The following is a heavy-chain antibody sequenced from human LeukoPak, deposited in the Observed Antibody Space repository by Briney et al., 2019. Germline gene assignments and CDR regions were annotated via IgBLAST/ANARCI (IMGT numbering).Heavy chain of an antibody. D-gene: IGHD2-2*01. J-gene: IGHJ2*01. CDR1: GYTFTGYY. CDR3: ARSDCSPTSCHNIVDL. V-gene: IGHV1-2*02. CDR2: INPNSGGA. Sequence: GASVKVSCKASGYTFTGYYIHWVRQAPGQGLEWMGWINPNSGGAYHAQNFQGRVTMTRDTSINTAYMEVGRLRSDDTAVYYCARSDCSPTSCHNIVDLWGRGTQVTVSS.